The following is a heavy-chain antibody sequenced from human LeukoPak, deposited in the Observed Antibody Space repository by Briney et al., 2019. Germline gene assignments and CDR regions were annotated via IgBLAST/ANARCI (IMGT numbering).Heavy chain of an antibody. CDR2: IYYSGST. V-gene: IGHV4-39*07. J-gene: IGHJ5*02. CDR3: AREEAVAGTPAGPLDP. Sequence: SETLSLTCTVSGGSISSSSYYWGWIRQPPGKGLEWIGSIYYSGSTYYNPSLKSRVSISVDTSKNQFSLKLSSVTAADTAVYYCAREEAVAGTPAGPLDPWGQGTLVTVSS. D-gene: IGHD6-19*01. CDR1: GGSISSSSYY.